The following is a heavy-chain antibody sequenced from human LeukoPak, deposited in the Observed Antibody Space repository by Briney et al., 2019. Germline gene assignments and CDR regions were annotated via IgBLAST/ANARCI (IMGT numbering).Heavy chain of an antibody. V-gene: IGHV3-23*01. Sequence: TGGSLRLSCAASGFTFSSYAMSWVRQAPGKGLEWVSTISGGGVTTYYADSVKGRLTISRDNSKNTVYLQMNSLRDDDTAVYFCARESPVAAVGRSWFDPWGQGTLVTVSS. CDR3: ARESPVAAVGRSWFDP. CDR2: ISGGGVTT. CDR1: GFTFSSYA. J-gene: IGHJ5*02. D-gene: IGHD6-13*01.